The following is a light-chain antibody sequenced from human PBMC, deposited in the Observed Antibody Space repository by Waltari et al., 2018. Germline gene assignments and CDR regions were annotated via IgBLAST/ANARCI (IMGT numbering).Light chain of an antibody. CDR1: QSIRSY. CDR3: QQSYSTPFT. CDR2: AAS. J-gene: IGKJ3*01. V-gene: IGKV1-39*01. Sequence: DIQMTQSPSSLSASVGDRVTITCRASQSIRSYLNWYQQKPGKAPKLLIYAASSLQSGVPSRFSGSGSGTDFTLTISSLQPEDFATYYCQQSYSTPFTFGPGTKVDIK.